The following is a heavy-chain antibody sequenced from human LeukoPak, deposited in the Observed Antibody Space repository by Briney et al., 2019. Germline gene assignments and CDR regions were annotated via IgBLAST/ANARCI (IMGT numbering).Heavy chain of an antibody. V-gene: IGHV3-53*01. D-gene: IGHD3-22*01. CDR2: IYSGGST. J-gene: IGHJ4*02. CDR1: GFTVSSNY. Sequence: GSLRLSCAASGFTVSSNYMSWVRQAPGKGLEWVSVIYSGGSTYYADSVKGRFTISRDNSKNTLYLQMNSLRAEDTAVYYCARDSDSTGYIYFDYWGQGTLVTVSS. CDR3: ARDSDSTGYIYFDY.